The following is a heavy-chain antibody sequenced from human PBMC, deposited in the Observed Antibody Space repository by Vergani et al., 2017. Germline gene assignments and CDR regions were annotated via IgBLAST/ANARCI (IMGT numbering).Heavy chain of an antibody. CDR3: ARESLAAMPSYYFDY. Sequence: VQLVESGGGLVQPGGSLRLSCAASGFTFSDYYMSWIRQAPGNGVEWVSSISSSSSYIYYADSVKGRFTISRDNAKNSLYLQMNSLRAEDTAVYYCARESLAAMPSYYFDYWGQGTLVTVSS. CDR2: ISSSSSYI. D-gene: IGHD2-2*01. CDR1: GFTFSDYY. J-gene: IGHJ4*02. V-gene: IGHV3-11*06.